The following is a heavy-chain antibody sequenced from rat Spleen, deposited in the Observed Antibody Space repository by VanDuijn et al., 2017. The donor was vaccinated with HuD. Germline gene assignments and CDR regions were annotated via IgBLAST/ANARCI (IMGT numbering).Heavy chain of an antibody. CDR3: TRGYVMDA. CDR2: MSPSGGDT. Sequence: EVQLVESGGGLVQPGRSLKLSCAASGLTFSDYGMHWIRQAPTKGLEWVASMSPSGGDTYYRDSVQGRFTISRDNAKSTLSLQMDSLGSEDTATYYCTRGYVMDAWGQGASVTVSS. V-gene: IGHV5-19*01. J-gene: IGHJ4*01. CDR1: GLTFSDYG.